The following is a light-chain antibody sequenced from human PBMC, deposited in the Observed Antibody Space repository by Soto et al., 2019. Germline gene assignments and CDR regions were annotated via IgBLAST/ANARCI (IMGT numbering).Light chain of an antibody. CDR3: QQYIGLWT. CDR1: QTISTF. J-gene: IGKJ1*01. Sequence: DIPLTQSPSTLSASVGDRVTITCRASQTISTFLAWYQQKPGKAPHLLIYGASSLQSGVPSRFSGSASVTEFTLAISSLQPDDLGTYYCQQYIGLWTFGQGTKVDLK. CDR2: GAS. V-gene: IGKV1-5*01.